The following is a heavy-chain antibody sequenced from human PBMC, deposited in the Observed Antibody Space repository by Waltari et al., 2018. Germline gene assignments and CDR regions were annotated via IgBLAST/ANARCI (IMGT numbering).Heavy chain of an antibody. CDR3: AREGGYSSGRLPDY. J-gene: IGHJ4*02. D-gene: IGHD6-19*01. CDR2: INHSGST. Sequence: QVQLQQWGAGLLKPLETLSLTCAVSGGSFSGSYWSWIRQPPGKGLDWIGEINHSGSTNYNPSLKSRVTISVDTSKNQFSLKLSSVTAADTAVYYCAREGGYSSGRLPDYWGQGTLVTVSS. CDR1: GGSFSGSY. V-gene: IGHV4-34*01.